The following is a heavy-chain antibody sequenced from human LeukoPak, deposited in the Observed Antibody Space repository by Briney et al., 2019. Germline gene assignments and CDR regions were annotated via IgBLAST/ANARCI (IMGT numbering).Heavy chain of an antibody. V-gene: IGHV3-30*02. CDR1: GFTFSSYG. D-gene: IGHD3-16*02. CDR2: IRYDGSNK. Sequence: QPGGSLRLSCAASGFTFSSYGMHWVRQAPGKGLKWVAFIRYDGSNKYYADSVKGRFTISRDNSKNTLYLQMNSLRAEDTAVYYCAKDPGVWGSYRKYYFDYWGQGTLVTVSS. CDR3: AKDPGVWGSYRKYYFDY. J-gene: IGHJ4*02.